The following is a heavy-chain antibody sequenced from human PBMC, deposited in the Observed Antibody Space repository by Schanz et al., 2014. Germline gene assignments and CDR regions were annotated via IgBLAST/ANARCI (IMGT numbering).Heavy chain of an antibody. J-gene: IGHJ4*02. V-gene: IGHV3-23*01. CDR3: AKDLRDGAPMPLNHLDY. D-gene: IGHD2-2*01. CDR1: GFTFSSYA. Sequence: EVQLLESGGGLVQPGGSLRLSCAASGFTFSSYAMSWVRQAPGKGLEWVAGISGSGGSTYYADSVKGRFTNARDNTKNAMYLKMNSLRAEDTGVYYWAKDLRDGAPMPLNHLDYWGQGTLVTVSS. CDR2: ISGSGGST.